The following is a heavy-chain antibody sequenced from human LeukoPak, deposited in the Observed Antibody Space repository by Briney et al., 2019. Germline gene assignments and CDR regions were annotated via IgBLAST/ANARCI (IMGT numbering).Heavy chain of an antibody. CDR3: ARDLSPLYYYYGMDV. J-gene: IGHJ6*02. V-gene: IGHV3-48*02. Sequence: GGSLRLSCAASGFTFSSYSMNWVRQAPGKGLEWVSYISGSSFTIYYADSVKGRFTISRDNAKNSLYLQMNSLRDEDTAVYYCARDLSPLYYYYGMDVWGQGTTVTVSS. CDR2: ISGSSFTI. CDR1: GFTFSSYS.